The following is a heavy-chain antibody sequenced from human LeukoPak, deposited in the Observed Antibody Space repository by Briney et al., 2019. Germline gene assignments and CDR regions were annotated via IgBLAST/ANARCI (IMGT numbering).Heavy chain of an antibody. V-gene: IGHV1-8*03. CDR2: MNPNSGNT. CDR1: GYTFTGYY. D-gene: IGHD2-15*01. CDR3: ARADYCSGGSCYDGYYMDV. J-gene: IGHJ6*03. Sequence: ASVEVSCKASGYTFTGYYMHWVRQAPGQGLEWMGWMNPNSGNTGYAQKFQGRVTITRNTSISTAYMELSSLRSEDTAVYYCARADYCSGGSCYDGYYMDVWGKGTTVTVSS.